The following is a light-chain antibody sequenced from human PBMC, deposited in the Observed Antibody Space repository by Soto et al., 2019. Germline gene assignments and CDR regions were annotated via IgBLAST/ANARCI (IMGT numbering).Light chain of an antibody. V-gene: IGKV1-39*01. CDR3: QQCYSTPPT. Sequence: DIQMTQSPSSLSASVGDRVTITCRASQSISSYLNWYQQKPGKAPKLLIYAASSLQSGVPSRFSGSGSGTDVTLTISSLQPEDFATYYCQQCYSTPPTFGGGTNVDIK. CDR1: QSISSY. CDR2: AAS. J-gene: IGKJ4*02.